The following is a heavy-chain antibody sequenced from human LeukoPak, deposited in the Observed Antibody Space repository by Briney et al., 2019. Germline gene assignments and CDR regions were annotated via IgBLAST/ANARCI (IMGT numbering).Heavy chain of an antibody. V-gene: IGHV3-23*01. CDR1: GFTFSSYD. CDR2: IRPSGDNT. D-gene: IGHD6-19*01. CDR3: ARVAGWHWFDP. Sequence: HTGGSLGLSCAASGFTFSSYDMTWVRQAPGRGLEWVSSIRPSGDNTYYGDSVKGRFTISRDNSKNTVYLQMNNMRVDDTAVYYCARVAGWHWFDPWGQGTLVTVSS. J-gene: IGHJ5*02.